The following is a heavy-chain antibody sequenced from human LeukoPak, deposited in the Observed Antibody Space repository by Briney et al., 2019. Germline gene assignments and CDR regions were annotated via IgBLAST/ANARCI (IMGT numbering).Heavy chain of an antibody. CDR1: HFTFTNRW. V-gene: IGHV3-15*07. CDR3: TTRTTTTIY. J-gene: IGHJ4*02. CDR2: IASNTDGGTT. D-gene: IGHD1-7*01. Sequence: GGSLKLSCAASHFTFTNRWMNWVRQAPGKGLEWVGRIASNTDGGTTDYAAPVKGRFTISRDDSKNALYLQMNSLKTEDTALYYCTTRTTTTIYWGQGTLVTVSS.